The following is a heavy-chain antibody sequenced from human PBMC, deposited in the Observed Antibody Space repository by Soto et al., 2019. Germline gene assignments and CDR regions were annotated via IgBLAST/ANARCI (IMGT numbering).Heavy chain of an antibody. V-gene: IGHV3-30*18. Sequence: PGGSLRLSCAASGFTFSSYGMHWVRQAPGKGLEWVAVISYDGSNKYYADSVKGRFTISRDNSKNTLYLQMNSLRAEDTAVYYCAKDFRVLRSPGALDIWGQETMVTDSS. D-gene: IGHD3-10*01. J-gene: IGHJ3*02. CDR2: ISYDGSNK. CDR1: GFTFSSYG. CDR3: AKDFRVLRSPGALDI.